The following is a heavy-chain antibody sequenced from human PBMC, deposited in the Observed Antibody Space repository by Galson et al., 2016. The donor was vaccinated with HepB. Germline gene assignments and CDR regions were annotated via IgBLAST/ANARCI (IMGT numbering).Heavy chain of an antibody. J-gene: IGHJ4*02. D-gene: IGHD5-24*01. Sequence: SVKVSCKASGYRIHTYDISWVRQAPGQGLEWLGLISANSGNTYYAQKFQDRVTMTRDTSASTVYMDLRSLRSDDTAVYYCARDVQFRLDYWGQGTLVTVSS. CDR2: ISANSGNT. CDR1: GYRIHTYD. V-gene: IGHV1-18*04. CDR3: ARDVQFRLDY.